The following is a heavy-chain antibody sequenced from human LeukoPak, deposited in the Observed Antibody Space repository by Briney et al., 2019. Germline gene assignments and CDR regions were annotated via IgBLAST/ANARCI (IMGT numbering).Heavy chain of an antibody. CDR3: TTAYYHYVWGTYRTLTTDY. CDR2: IKSKSDGGTA. J-gene: IGHJ4*02. D-gene: IGHD3-16*02. CDR1: GFTFTSAW. Sequence: GGSRRLSCAASGFTFTSAWMSWVRQAPGKGLEWLGRIKSKSDGGTASYPFPVQGRFTISRDDSRNMLYLQMNSLKTEDTAVYYCTTAYYHYVWGTYRTLTTDYWGQGTLVTVSS. V-gene: IGHV3-15*01.